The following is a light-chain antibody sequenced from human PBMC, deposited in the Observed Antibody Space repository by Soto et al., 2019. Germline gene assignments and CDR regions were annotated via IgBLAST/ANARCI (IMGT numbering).Light chain of an antibody. CDR2: DVS. Sequence: QSVLTQPASVSGSPGQSITISCTGSSSDVGGYSYVSWYKQLPGKAPKLMIYDVSDRPSGVSNRFSGSKSGNTASLTISGLQAEDEADYYCGSYTSSSLYVLGTGTKVTVL. CDR1: SSDVGGYSY. V-gene: IGLV2-14*01. J-gene: IGLJ1*01. CDR3: GSYTSSSLYV.